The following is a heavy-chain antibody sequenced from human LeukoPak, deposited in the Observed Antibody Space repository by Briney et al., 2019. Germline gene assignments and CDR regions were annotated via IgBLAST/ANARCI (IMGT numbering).Heavy chain of an antibody. J-gene: IGHJ4*02. Sequence: PGGSLRLSCAASGFTFSSYWMSWVRQAPGKGLEWVANIKQDGSEKYYVDSVKGRFTISRDNAKNSLYLQMNSLRAEDTAVYYCARDPYSSSWTGDYWGQGTLVTVSS. CDR1: GFTFSSYW. D-gene: IGHD6-13*01. CDR3: ARDPYSSSWTGDY. CDR2: IKQDGSEK. V-gene: IGHV3-7*01.